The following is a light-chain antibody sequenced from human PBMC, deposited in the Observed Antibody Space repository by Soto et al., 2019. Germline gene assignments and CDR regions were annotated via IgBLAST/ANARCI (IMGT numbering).Light chain of an antibody. J-gene: IGLJ1*01. CDR2: EVS. CDR1: SSDVGGYNY. V-gene: IGLV2-14*01. CDR3: SSYTSSSTPTV. Sequence: QSVRAQPPSVSGSPGQSITISCTGTSSDVGGYNYVSWYQQHPGKAPKLMIYEVSNRPSGVSNRFSGSKSGNTASLTISGLQAEDEADYYCSSYTSSSTPTVFGTGTKVTAL.